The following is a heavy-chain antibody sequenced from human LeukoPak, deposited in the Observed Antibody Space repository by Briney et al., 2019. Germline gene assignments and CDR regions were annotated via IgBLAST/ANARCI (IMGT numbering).Heavy chain of an antibody. Sequence: SETLSLTCTVSGGSISSSSYYWGWLRQPPGKGLEWIGSIYYSGSTYYNPSLKSRFTISVYTSKNQFSLKLSSVTAADTAVYYCARHGVGSSTVDYWGQGTLVTVSS. D-gene: IGHD2-2*01. CDR1: GGSISSSSYY. CDR2: IYYSGST. CDR3: ARHGVGSSTVDY. V-gene: IGHV4-39*01. J-gene: IGHJ4*02.